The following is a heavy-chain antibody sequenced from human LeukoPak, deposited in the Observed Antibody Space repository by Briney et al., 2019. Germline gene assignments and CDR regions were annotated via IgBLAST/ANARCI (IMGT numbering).Heavy chain of an antibody. CDR2: ISGRSSST. V-gene: IGHV3-23*01. D-gene: IGHD3-10*01. CDR1: GFTFSNYA. Sequence: GGSLRLSCAATGFTFSNYAMTWVRQTPERGLEWLSAISGRSSSTYFADSVRGRFTISRDNSNNTLHLHMSSLRAEDTAIYFCARTSPMVRGPPPVDAFDIWGRGTLVAVSS. CDR3: ARTSPMVRGPPPVDAFDI. J-gene: IGHJ3*02.